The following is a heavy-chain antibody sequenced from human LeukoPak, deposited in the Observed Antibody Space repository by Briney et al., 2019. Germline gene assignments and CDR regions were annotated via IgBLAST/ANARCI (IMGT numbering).Heavy chain of an antibody. CDR2: ISDRGDET. V-gene: IGHV3-23*01. J-gene: IGHJ4*02. D-gene: IGHD6-13*01. CDR1: GFTFSSYA. CDR3: AKCWRVVSGNWYLSFDS. Sequence: GGSLRLSCAASGFTFSSYAMSWVRQTPGKGLEWVSSISDRGDETYYADSARGRFTISRDNSKNTLYLQMKSLGGDDTALYYCAKCWRVVSGNWYLSFDSWGQGTLVTVSS.